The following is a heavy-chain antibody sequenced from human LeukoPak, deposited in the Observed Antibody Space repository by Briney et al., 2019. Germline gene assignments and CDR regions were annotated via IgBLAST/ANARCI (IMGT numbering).Heavy chain of an antibody. D-gene: IGHD2-2*02. CDR1: GFTFSRFG. J-gene: IGHJ4*02. V-gene: IGHV3-30*02. Sequence: PGGSLRLSCAASGFTFSRFGMHWVRQAPGQGLEWVAFILYDGTKKYYADSVKGRFTISRDNSKNTLHLQMISLRAEDTAVYYCAKGDQPLLYGGAFDSWGQGTLVTVSS. CDR3: AKGDQPLLYGGAFDS. CDR2: ILYDGTKK.